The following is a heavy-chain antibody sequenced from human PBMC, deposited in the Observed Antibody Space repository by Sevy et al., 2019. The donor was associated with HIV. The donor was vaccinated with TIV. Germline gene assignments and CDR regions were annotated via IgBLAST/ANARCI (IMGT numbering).Heavy chain of an antibody. CDR1: GFRFEDYG. Sequence: GGSLRLSCAASGFRFEDYGMHWVRRAPGKGLEWVSGIGWNSGIVGYAVSVKGRFTISRDNAKNLLYLQMNSLTSEDTALYYCAKDLLPYGSGSYPLDYWGQGTVVTVSS. CDR3: AKDLLPYGSGSYPLDY. D-gene: IGHD3-10*01. J-gene: IGHJ4*02. CDR2: IGWNSGIV. V-gene: IGHV3-9*01.